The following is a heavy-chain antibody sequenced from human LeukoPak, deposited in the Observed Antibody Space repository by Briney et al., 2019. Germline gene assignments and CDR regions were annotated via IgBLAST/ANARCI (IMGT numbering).Heavy chain of an antibody. CDR2: ISYDGRNK. CDR1: GFTFGSYG. D-gene: IGHD4-17*01. J-gene: IGHJ4*02. Sequence: GRSLRLSCAASGFTFGSYGMHWVRQAPGKGLEWVAVISYDGRNKYYVDSVKSRFTISRDNSKNTLYLQMNSLRAEDTAVYYCAKDWHTVTSFDYWGQGTLVTVSS. V-gene: IGHV3-30*18. CDR3: AKDWHTVTSFDY.